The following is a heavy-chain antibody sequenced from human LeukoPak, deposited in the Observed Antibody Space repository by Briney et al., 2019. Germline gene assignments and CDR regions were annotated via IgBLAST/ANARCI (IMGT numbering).Heavy chain of an antibody. V-gene: IGHV1-18*01. J-gene: IGHJ4*02. CDR3: ARFSGNYCSPDN. CDR2: ISTYNGDT. D-gene: IGHD1-26*01. Sequence: ASVKVSCTTSGYTFTTYAISWVRQAPGQGLEWMGWISTYNGDTNYAQKLQGIVTMTTDASTSTAYMELRSLRTDDTALYYCARFSGNYCSPDNWGQGTLVTVSS. CDR1: GYTFTTYA.